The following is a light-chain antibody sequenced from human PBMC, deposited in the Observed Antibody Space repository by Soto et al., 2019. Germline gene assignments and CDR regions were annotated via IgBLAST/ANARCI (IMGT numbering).Light chain of an antibody. Sequence: EIVLTQSPGTLSLSPGERATLSCRASQRVSSSYLAWYQQKPGQAPRLLIYDASSRATGIPDRFSGSGSGTDFTLTISRLETEDFAVYFCQQYGRSPYTFGQGTKLEIK. CDR3: QQYGRSPYT. J-gene: IGKJ2*01. CDR2: DAS. V-gene: IGKV3-20*01. CDR1: QRVSSSY.